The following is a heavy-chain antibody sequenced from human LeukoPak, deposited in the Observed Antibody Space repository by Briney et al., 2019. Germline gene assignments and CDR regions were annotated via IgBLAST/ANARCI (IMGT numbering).Heavy chain of an antibody. CDR2: IYYSGST. CDR3: ARSTIYFDY. D-gene: IGHD2/OR15-2a*01. CDR1: GGSISSYY. Sequence: SETLSLSCTVSGGSISSYYWSWIRQPPGKGLEWIGYIYYSGSTNYNPSLKSRVTISVDTSKNQFSLKLSSVTAADTAVYYCARSTIYFDYWGQGTLVTVSS. V-gene: IGHV4-59*08. J-gene: IGHJ4*02.